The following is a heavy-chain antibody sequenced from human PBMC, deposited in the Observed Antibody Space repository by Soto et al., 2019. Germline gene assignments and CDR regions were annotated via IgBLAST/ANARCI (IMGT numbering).Heavy chain of an antibody. CDR2: IYHSGST. J-gene: IGHJ5*02. CDR1: GGSISSGDYY. CDR3: ARERPDGARLDP. V-gene: IGHV4-30-4*01. Sequence: QVQLQESGAGLVKPSQTLSLTCTVSGGSISSGDYYWSWIRQPPGKGLEWIGYIYHSGSTYYNPSLKSLVTISVDTSKNQFSLKLSSVTAADTAVYYCARERPDGARLDPWGQGTLVTVSS. D-gene: IGHD6-6*01.